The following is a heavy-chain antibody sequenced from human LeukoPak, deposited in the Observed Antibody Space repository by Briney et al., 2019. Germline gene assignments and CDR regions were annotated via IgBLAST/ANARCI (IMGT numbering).Heavy chain of an antibody. CDR2: IYYSGST. Sequence: SETLSLTCTVSGGSISSSSYYWGWIRQPPGKGLEWIGSIYYSGSTYYNPSLKSRVTISVDTSKNQFSLKLSSVTAADTAVYYCARLSSDYYDSSGYSPYWYFDLWGRGTLVTVSS. D-gene: IGHD3-22*01. V-gene: IGHV4-39*01. CDR1: GGSISSSSYY. J-gene: IGHJ2*01. CDR3: ARLSSDYYDSSGYSPYWYFDL.